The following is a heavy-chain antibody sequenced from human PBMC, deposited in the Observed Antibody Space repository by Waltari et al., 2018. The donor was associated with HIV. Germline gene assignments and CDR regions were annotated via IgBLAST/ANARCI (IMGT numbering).Heavy chain of an antibody. D-gene: IGHD3-10*01. CDR2: INIDGSRI. J-gene: IGHJ4*02. V-gene: IGHV3-74*01. CDR1: VFRVRSYW. CDR3: SRDTFGEYDY. Sequence: EVQLVQSGGGLIKPGGSLSLSCAACVFRVRSYWMHWVRQTPGKGLVWVSRINIDGSRIDYADSVRGRFTISRDSAKNTLSLQMNSLTEEDTAVYYCSRDTFGEYDYWGQGTLVTVSS.